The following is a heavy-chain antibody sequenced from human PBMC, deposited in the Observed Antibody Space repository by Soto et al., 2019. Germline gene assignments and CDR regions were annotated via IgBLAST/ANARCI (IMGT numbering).Heavy chain of an antibody. CDR1: GGSISSGGYS. J-gene: IGHJ4*02. V-gene: IGHV4-30-2*01. Sequence: QLQLQESGSGLVKPSQTLSLTCAVSGGSISSGGYSWSWIRQPTGKGLEWIGYIYHSGSTYYNPSLKSRVTRSVDRSKNPFSLKLSSVTAADTAVYYCAGGRSGTRRDYWGQGTLVTVSS. D-gene: IGHD2-2*01. CDR3: AGGRSGTRRDY. CDR2: IYHSGST.